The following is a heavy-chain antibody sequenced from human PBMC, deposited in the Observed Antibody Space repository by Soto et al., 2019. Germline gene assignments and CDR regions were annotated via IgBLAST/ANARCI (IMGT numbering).Heavy chain of an antibody. V-gene: IGHV1-2*02. J-gene: IGHJ3*02. CDR2: INPQSGGS. CDR3: ARDRVRTPEGVDSFDI. D-gene: IGHD1-1*01. Sequence: GXSGKRSIRASGYVFSNYFLHWVRQAPGQGLEWMGYINPQSGGSKYEDNFQDRVTMTRDTPKTTVYMELRGLTSDDTAVYYCARDRVRTPEGVDSFDIWGQGTLVTVSS. CDR1: GYVFSNYF.